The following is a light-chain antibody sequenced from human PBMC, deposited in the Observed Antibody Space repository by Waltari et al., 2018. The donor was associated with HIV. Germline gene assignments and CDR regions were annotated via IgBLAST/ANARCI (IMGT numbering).Light chain of an antibody. CDR3: QSYDGTTVV. CDR2: EDS. CDR1: SGGIGTPY. Sequence: NFILTQSPPVSESPGQPVTISCTRRSGGIGTPYIPWYQQRPGRSPDTVIYEDSQRPSGVPNRFSGSVDSSSNSASLTISGLKTEDEADYFCQSYDGTTVVFGGGTRLTVL. J-gene: IGLJ2*01. V-gene: IGLV6-57*01.